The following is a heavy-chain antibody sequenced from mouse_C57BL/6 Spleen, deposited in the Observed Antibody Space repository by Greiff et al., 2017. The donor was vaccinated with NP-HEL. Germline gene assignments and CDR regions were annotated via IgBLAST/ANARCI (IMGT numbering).Heavy chain of an antibody. V-gene: IGHV1-81*01. CDR2: IYPRSGNT. D-gene: IGHD1-1*01. J-gene: IGHJ4*01. CDR3: AREGDYYGSSSVLYAMDY. Sequence: QVQLQQSGAELARPGASVKLSCKASGYTFTSYGISWVKQRTGQGLEWIGEIYPRSGNTYYNEKFKGKATLTADKSSSTAYMELRSLTSDDSAVYFCAREGDYYGSSSVLYAMDYWGQGTSVTVAS. CDR1: GYTFTSYG.